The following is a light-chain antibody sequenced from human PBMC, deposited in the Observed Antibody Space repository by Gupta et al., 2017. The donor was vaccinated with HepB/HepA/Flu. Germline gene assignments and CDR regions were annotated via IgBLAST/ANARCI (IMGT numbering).Light chain of an antibody. CDR1: QSLVYSDGNTY. Sequence: DVVLTQSPLSLPVTLGQPASISCRSSQSLVYSDGNTYLNWFHQRPGQSPRRLIYQVSNRDSGVPDRFSGSGSGTDFALRISRVEAEDVGIYYFMQGTYWPGTFGQGTKLEIK. J-gene: IGKJ2*01. V-gene: IGKV2-30*01. CDR3: MQGTYWPGT. CDR2: QVS.